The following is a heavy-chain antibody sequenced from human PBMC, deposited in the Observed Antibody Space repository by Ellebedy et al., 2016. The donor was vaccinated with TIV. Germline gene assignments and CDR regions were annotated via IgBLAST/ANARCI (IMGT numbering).Heavy chain of an antibody. Sequence: GESLKISCAASGFTFSNYAMSWVRQAPGKGLEWVSVISGGGGDTHYADSVKGRFTISRDNSKDTLYLQMNSLRAEDTAVYYCARRGRGTVGFDNWGQGTLVTVSS. J-gene: IGHJ4*02. CDR2: ISGGGGDT. D-gene: IGHD1-7*01. V-gene: IGHV3-23*01. CDR1: GFTFSNYA. CDR3: ARRGRGTVGFDN.